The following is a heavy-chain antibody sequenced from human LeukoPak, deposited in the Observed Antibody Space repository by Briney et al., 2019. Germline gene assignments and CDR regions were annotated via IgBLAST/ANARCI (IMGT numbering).Heavy chain of an antibody. CDR1: GFSFSTYG. CDR2: ISYDGSNT. Sequence: GGSLRLSCAASGFSFSTYGLHWVRQAPGKGLEWVAVISYDGSNTYYTDSVRGRFTISRDNSKNSLYLQMDSLRAEDTAVYYCARGPPLFDPWGQGTLVTVSS. D-gene: IGHD3-16*02. J-gene: IGHJ5*02. V-gene: IGHV3-33*08. CDR3: ARGPPLFDP.